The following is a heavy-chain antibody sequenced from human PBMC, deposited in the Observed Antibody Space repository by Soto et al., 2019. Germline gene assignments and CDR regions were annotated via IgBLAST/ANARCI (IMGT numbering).Heavy chain of an antibody. Sequence: PSETLSLTCDVSGGSISIGTDYWGWIRQPPGKGLEWIGNIHYSGSTNYNPSLKSRLNISVDTSKNQFSLKLSSVTAADTAMYYCARRAVAGNYYYYGMDVRGQGTTVT. CDR2: IHYSGST. CDR3: ARRAVAGNYYYYGMDV. J-gene: IGHJ6*02. D-gene: IGHD6-19*01. V-gene: IGHV4-39*01. CDR1: GGSISIGTDY.